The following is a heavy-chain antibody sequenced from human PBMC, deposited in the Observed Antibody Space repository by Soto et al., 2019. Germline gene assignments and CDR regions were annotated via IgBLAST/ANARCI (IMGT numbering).Heavy chain of an antibody. V-gene: IGHV1-2*04. CDR2: INPNSGGT. D-gene: IGHD3-22*01. J-gene: IGHJ4*02. CDR1: GYTFTGYY. Sequence: ASVKVSCKASGYTFTGYYMHWVRQAPGQGLEWMGWINPNSGGTNYAQKFQGWVTMTRDTSISTAYMELSRLRSDDTAVYYCARTDYYDSSGYYIFDYWGQGTLVNVSS. CDR3: ARTDYYDSSGYYIFDY.